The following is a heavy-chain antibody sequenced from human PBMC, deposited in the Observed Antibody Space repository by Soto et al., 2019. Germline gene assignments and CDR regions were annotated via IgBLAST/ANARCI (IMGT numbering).Heavy chain of an antibody. CDR1: GYTFTSYG. Sequence: GASVKVSCKASGYTFTSYGISWVRQAPGQGLEWMGWISAYNGNTNYAQKLQGRVTMTTDTSTSTAYMELRSLRSDDTAVYYCARGFRKGIAVAGPIAEYFQHWGQGTLVTVSS. J-gene: IGHJ1*01. D-gene: IGHD6-19*01. CDR2: ISAYNGNT. V-gene: IGHV1-18*01. CDR3: ARGFRKGIAVAGPIAEYFQH.